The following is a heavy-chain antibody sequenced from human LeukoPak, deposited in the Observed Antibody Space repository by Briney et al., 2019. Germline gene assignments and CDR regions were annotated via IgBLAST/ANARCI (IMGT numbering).Heavy chain of an antibody. CDR1: GGSFSGYY. V-gene: IGHV4-34*01. J-gene: IGHJ5*02. CDR3: ARVGATVTTDWFDP. Sequence: PSETLSLTCAVYGGSFSGYYWSWIRQPPGKGLEWIGEINHSGSTNYNPSLKSRVTISLDTSKNQFSLKLSSVTAADTAVYYCARVGATVTTDWFDPWGQGTLVTVSS. CDR2: INHSGST. D-gene: IGHD4-17*01.